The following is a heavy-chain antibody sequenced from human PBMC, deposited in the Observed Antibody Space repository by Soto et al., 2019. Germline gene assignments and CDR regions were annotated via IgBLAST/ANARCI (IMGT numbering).Heavy chain of an antibody. Sequence: PGGSLRLSCAASGFTFSSYGMHWVRQAPGKGLEWVAFISYDGTNKYYADSVKGRFTISRDNSKNTLYLQMNSLRAEDTAVYYCAREHNYDILTGYGPRFYGMDVWGQGTTVTVSS. V-gene: IGHV3-30*03. CDR3: AREHNYDILTGYGPRFYGMDV. J-gene: IGHJ6*02. CDR2: ISYDGTNK. CDR1: GFTFSSYG. D-gene: IGHD3-9*01.